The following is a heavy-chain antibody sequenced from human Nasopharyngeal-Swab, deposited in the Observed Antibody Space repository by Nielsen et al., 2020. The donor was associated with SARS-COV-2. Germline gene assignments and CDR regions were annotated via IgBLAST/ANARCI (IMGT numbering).Heavy chain of an antibody. J-gene: IGHJ6*02. V-gene: IGHV1-46*01. Sequence: ASAKVSCKASGYTFTSYYMHWVRQAPGQGLEWMGIINPSGGSTSYAQKFQGRVTMTRDTSTSTVYMELSSLRSEDTAVYYCARMLRQQLVPVDGMDVWGQGTTVTVSS. CDR1: GYTFTSYY. CDR3: ARMLRQQLVPVDGMDV. D-gene: IGHD6-13*01. CDR2: INPSGGST.